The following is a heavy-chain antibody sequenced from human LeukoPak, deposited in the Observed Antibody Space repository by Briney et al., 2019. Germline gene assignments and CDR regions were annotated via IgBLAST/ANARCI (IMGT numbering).Heavy chain of an antibody. V-gene: IGHV3-74*01. J-gene: IGHJ4*02. CDR1: GFTFSSYW. CDR3: VREVSGSSYFDY. D-gene: IGHD1-26*01. CDR2: INNDGSST. Sequence: GGSLGLSCAASGFTFSSYWMHWVRQAPGKGPVWVSRINNDGSSTSYADSVKGRFTISRDNAKNTLYLQMNSLRAEDTAVYYCVREVSGSSYFDYWGQGTLVTVSS.